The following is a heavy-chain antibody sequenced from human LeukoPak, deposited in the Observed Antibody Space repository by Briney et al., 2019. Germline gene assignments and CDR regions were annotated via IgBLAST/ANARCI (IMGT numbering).Heavy chain of an antibody. CDR3: ARLSRGWSGTFDV. CDR2: IYARDYDT. J-gene: IGHJ3*01. V-gene: IGHV5-51*01. D-gene: IGHD6-19*01. Sequence: GESLKISCKGSGFTSTNYWIAWVRQVPGKDLEWMGIIYARDYDTRYSPSFQGGQVTISADKSFTSVYLQWSSLKASDTAMYYCARLSRGWSGTFDVWGQGTMVTVS. CDR1: GFTSTNYW.